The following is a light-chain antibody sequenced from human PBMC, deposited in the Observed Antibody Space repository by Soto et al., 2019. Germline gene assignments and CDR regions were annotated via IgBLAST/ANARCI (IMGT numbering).Light chain of an antibody. V-gene: IGKV1-5*01. Sequence: DIQMTQSPSTLSASVEARVTITCRASQSVTTWLAWYQQKPRTAPKVLIYDASSLQSGVPSRCGGSGSGTEFTLTISSLQPYDFATYFCQQYNKYWTFGQGTKVDIK. CDR2: DAS. CDR3: QQYNKYWT. J-gene: IGKJ1*01. CDR1: QSVTTW.